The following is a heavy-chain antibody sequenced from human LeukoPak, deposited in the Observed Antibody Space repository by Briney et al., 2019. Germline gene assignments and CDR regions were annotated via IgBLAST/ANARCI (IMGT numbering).Heavy chain of an antibody. CDR2: ISAYSGNT. J-gene: IGHJ3*02. V-gene: IGHV1-18*01. CDR1: GYTFTSYG. CDR3: ARDEVVTLAFDI. D-gene: IGHD4-23*01. Sequence: ASVKVSCKASGYTFTSYGISWVRQAPGQGLEWMGWISAYSGNTNYAQKLQGRVTMTTDTSTSTAYMELRSLRSDDTAVYYCARDEVVTLAFDIWGQGTMVTVSS.